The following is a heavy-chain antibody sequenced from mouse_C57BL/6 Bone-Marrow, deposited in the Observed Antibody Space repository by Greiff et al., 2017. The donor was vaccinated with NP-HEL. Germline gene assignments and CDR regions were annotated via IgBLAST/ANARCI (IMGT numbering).Heavy chain of an antibody. CDR3: ASNSSGLWFAY. V-gene: IGHV1-53*01. CDR2: INPINGGT. J-gene: IGHJ3*01. Sequence: VPLQHPGTATLPPFSSFPLSFPSSFSPFTISFLPFFPPIPLQCLYWIGNINPINGGTNYNEKFKSKATLTVDKSSSTAYMQLSSLTSEDSAVYYCASNSSGLWFAYWGQGTLVTVSA. D-gene: IGHD3-2*02. CDR1: FSPFTISF.